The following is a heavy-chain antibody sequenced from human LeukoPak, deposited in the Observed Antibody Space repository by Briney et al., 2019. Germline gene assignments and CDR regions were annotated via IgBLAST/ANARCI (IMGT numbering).Heavy chain of an antibody. V-gene: IGHV4-31*03. CDR2: IYYSGST. J-gene: IGHJ1*01. D-gene: IGHD6-13*01. CDR1: GGSISSGGYY. Sequence: PSETLSLTCTVSGGSISSGGYYWSWIRQHPGKGLEWIGYIYYSGSTYYNPSLKSRVTISVDTSKNQFSLELSSVTAADTAVYYCARAGVAAGQYFQHWGQGTLVTVSS. CDR3: ARAGVAAGQYFQH.